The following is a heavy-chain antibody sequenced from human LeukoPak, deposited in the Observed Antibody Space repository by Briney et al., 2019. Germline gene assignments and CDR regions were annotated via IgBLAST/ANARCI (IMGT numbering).Heavy chain of an antibody. CDR1: GGSISSFF. D-gene: IGHD5-18*01. V-gene: IGHV4-4*07. J-gene: IGHJ5*02. Sequence: SEALSLTCTVSGGSISSFFWSCIRQPAGKGLEWIGHISASGSTSYNPSLKSRVTISVDTSKNQFSLKLSSVTAADTAVYYCARVGRRGYRVNNWFDPWGQGTLVTVSS. CDR3: ARVGRRGYRVNNWFDP. CDR2: ISASGST.